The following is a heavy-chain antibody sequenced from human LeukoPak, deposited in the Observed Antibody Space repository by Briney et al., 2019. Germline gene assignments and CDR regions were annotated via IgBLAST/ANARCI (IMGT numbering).Heavy chain of an antibody. CDR1: GFTFSSPW. V-gene: IGHV3-23*01. Sequence: GGSLRLSCAASGFTFSSPWMHWVRQAPGKGLEWVSAISGSGGSTYYADSVKGRFTISRDNSKNTLYLQMNSLRAEDTAVYYCAKAVVRGVNAFDIWGQGTMVTVSS. J-gene: IGHJ3*02. D-gene: IGHD3-10*01. CDR3: AKAVVRGVNAFDI. CDR2: ISGSGGST.